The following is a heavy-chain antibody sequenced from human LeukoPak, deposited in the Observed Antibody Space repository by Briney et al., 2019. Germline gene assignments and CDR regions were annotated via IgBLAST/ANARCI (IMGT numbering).Heavy chain of an antibody. CDR1: GYSLSRYG. CDR2: ISTYNGNT. Sequence: ASVKVSCKASGYSLSRYGISWVRQAPGQGLEWVGWISTYNGNTNYAQKFQGRLTMTTDTATKTAYMELRSLRSDDTAVYYCARDTDDAYGGATADYWGQGTLVSVSS. V-gene: IGHV1-18*01. CDR3: ARDTDDAYGGATADY. J-gene: IGHJ4*02. D-gene: IGHD1-26*01.